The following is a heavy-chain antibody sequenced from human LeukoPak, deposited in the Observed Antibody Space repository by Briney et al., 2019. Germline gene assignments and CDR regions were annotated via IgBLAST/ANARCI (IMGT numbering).Heavy chain of an antibody. D-gene: IGHD3-22*01. CDR1: GFTFRSYD. J-gene: IGHJ4*02. CDR3: AKDGEDYYDSSGYQDY. CDR2: IGTAGEI. Sequence: SGGSLRLSCAASGFTFRSYDMHWVRQATGKGLEWVSGIGTAGEIYYPGSVKGRFTISRDNAKNSLYLQMNSLRAEDTALYYCAKDGEDYYDSSGYQDYWGQGTLVTVSS. V-gene: IGHV3-13*01.